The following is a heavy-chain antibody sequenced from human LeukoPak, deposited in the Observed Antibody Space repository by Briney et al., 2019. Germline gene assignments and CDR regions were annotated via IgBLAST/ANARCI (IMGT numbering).Heavy chain of an antibody. CDR1: GGSISSGSYY. CDR2: IYTSGST. Sequence: PSETLSLTCTVPGGSISSGSYYWSWIRQPAGKGLEWIGRIYTSGSTNYNPSLKSRVTISVDTSKNQFSLKLSSVTAADTAVYYCARGSAEFDYWDQGTLVTVSS. D-gene: IGHD6-13*01. CDR3: ARGSAEFDY. J-gene: IGHJ4*02. V-gene: IGHV4-61*02.